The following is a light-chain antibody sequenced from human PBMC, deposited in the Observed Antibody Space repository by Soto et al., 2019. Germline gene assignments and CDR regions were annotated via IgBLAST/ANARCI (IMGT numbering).Light chain of an antibody. V-gene: IGKV3-15*01. J-gene: IGKJ2*01. CDR1: QSISTE. CDR3: QQGHSWPLT. CDR2: SAS. Sequence: EIVMTQSPATLSVSPGERATLSCRASQSISTELAWYHQKPGQPPILLIYSASTRATGVPARFTGNGSGSEFTLTISGMQSEDFAVYYCQQGHSWPLTFGQGTRLEI.